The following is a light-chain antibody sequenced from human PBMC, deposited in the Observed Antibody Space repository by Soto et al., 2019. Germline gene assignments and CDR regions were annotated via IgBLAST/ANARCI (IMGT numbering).Light chain of an antibody. V-gene: IGKV4-1*01. CDR3: QQYYSTPLT. Sequence: DIVLTQSQKSLAVSLGERATINCKSSESVLYSSNNKNYLAWYQQKPGQPPKLLIYWASTRESGVPDRFSGSGSGTDFTLTISSLQAEDVAVYYCQQYYSTPLTLGGGTKV. CDR1: ESVLYSSNNKNY. CDR2: WAS. J-gene: IGKJ4*01.